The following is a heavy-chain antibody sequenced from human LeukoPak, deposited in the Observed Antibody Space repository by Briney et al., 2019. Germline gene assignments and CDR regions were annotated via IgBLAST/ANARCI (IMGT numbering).Heavy chain of an antibody. D-gene: IGHD2-8*01. V-gene: IGHV3-23*01. CDR3: RAYTYATDF. J-gene: IGHJ4*02. CDR1: GFSFSSYV. CDR2: ITTNSVGT. Sequence: GGSLRLSCAASGFSFSSYVMSWVRQAPGKGLEWVSTITTNSVGTYYADSVKGRFTISRDNSKNTLYLQMNSLRAEDPATYYCRAYTYATDFWGQGALVAVSS.